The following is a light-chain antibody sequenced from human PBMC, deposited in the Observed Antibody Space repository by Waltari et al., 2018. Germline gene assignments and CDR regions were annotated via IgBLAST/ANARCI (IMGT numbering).Light chain of an antibody. CDR1: SSDVGNSNH. V-gene: IGLV2-14*01. CDR2: DVV. J-gene: IGLJ2*01. CDR3: SSYTGSSVL. Sequence: QSALTQPASVSGSPGQSITISCTGTSSDVGNSNHVSWYQQYSGKVPPLMIYDVVKRPSGVSNRFSGSKSGNTASLTISGLQAEDEADYYCSSYTGSSVLFGGGTKLTVL.